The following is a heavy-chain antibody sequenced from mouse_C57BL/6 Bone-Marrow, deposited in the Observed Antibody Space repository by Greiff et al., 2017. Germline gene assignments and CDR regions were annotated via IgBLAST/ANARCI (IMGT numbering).Heavy chain of an antibody. D-gene: IGHD1-1*01. CDR1: GFSFTSYG. CDR3: ANLISAVEAARRAY. J-gene: IGHJ3*01. V-gene: IGHV2-3*01. Sequence: VQLVESGPGLVAPSQCLSLTCTASGFSFTSYGVSWVRQPPGKGLEWLGVIWGDGSTTYHSALITSLTISKDNSKSQVFLKLNSMQTDDTDTYDCANLISAVEAARRAYWGQGTMVTVSA. CDR2: IWGDGST.